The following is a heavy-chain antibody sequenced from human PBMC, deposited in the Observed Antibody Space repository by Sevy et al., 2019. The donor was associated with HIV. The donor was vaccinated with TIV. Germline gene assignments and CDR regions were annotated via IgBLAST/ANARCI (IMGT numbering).Heavy chain of an antibody. J-gene: IGHJ4*02. D-gene: IGHD6-13*01. V-gene: IGHV3-30*04. CDR1: GFTFSRYA. CDR3: AAPGGIAAALPY. CDR2: ISYDGSNK. Sequence: GGSLRLSCAASGFTFSRYAMHWVRQAPGKGLEWVAVISYDGSNKYYADSVKGRFTISRDNSKNTLYLQMNSLRAEDTAVYYCAAPGGIAAALPYWGQGTLVTVSS.